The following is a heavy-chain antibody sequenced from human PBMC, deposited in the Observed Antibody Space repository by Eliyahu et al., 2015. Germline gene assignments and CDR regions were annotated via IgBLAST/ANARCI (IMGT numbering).Heavy chain of an antibody. CDR2: INPTSGGT. V-gene: IGHV1-2*02. D-gene: IGHD1-1*01. Sequence: QVQLVQSGAEVXKXGAXVXVSCKASGFTFTGYYXHWVRQAPGQGLEWMGWINPTSGGTNYAQKFKGRVTMARDTSLTTASMDLSSLTSDDTALYYCTRVSPSTGTAGFDLWGQGTLITVSS. CDR1: GFTFTGYY. J-gene: IGHJ4*02. CDR3: TRVSPSTGTAGFDL.